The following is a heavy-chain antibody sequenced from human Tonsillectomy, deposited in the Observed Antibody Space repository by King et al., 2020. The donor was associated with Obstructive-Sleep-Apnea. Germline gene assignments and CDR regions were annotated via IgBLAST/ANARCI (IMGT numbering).Heavy chain of an antibody. CDR3: ARAQDFWSGYPSYFFDY. CDR1: GGSLSVYF. J-gene: IGHJ4*02. Sequence: QLQESGPGLVKPSENLSLTCTVSGGSLSVYFWSWIRQPPGKGMEWIGYIYYNGSTNYNPSLKRRFTISVDTSKNQFSLKLSAMTAADTAVDYCARAQDFWSGYPSYFFDYWGQGALVTVSS. CDR2: IYYNGST. D-gene: IGHD3-3*01. V-gene: IGHV4-59*01.